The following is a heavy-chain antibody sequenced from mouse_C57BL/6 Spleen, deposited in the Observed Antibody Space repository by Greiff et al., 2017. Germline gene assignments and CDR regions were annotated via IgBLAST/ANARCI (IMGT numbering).Heavy chain of an antibody. CDR1: GFNIKDYY. CDR2: IDPEDGET. CDR3: ARGLGGDYYAMDY. J-gene: IGHJ4*01. D-gene: IGHD4-1*01. V-gene: IGHV14-2*01. Sequence: EVKLVESGAELVKPGASVKLSCTASGFNIKDYYMHWVKQRTEQGLEWIGRIDPEDGETKYAPKFQGKATITADTSSNTAYLQLSSLTSEDTAVYYCARGLGGDYYAMDYWGQGTSVTVSS.